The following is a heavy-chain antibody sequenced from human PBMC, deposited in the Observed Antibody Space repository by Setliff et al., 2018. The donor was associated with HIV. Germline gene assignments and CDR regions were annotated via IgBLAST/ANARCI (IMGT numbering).Heavy chain of an antibody. Sequence: SETLSLTCAVYGGSFSGFYWTFIRQSPGKGLEWIGEVTHSGTTTYDPSLKRRITISVDTSKNQFSLKLTSVTAADMGVYYCARGRKRTLAVSGTRYFDFWGQGTLVTVSS. J-gene: IGHJ4*02. V-gene: IGHV4-34*01. CDR1: GGSFSGFY. D-gene: IGHD6-19*01. CDR2: VTHSGTT. CDR3: ARGRKRTLAVSGTRYFDF.